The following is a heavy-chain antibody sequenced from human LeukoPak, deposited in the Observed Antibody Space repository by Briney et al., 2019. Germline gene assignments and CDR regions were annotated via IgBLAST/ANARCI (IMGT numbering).Heavy chain of an antibody. D-gene: IGHD3-22*01. J-gene: IGHJ3*01. V-gene: IGHV4-39*01. CDR3: AKAGVRYFDSSGLYAFDF. CDR2: IDYSGST. Sequence: SETLSLTCAVSGGSISSTSYYWAWIRQPPGKGLEWIGTIDYSGSTYHNPSLKSRVTMSVYTSRIQFSLKLSSVDAADAAVYYCAKAGVRYFDSSGLYAFDFWGQGTTVTVSS. CDR1: GGSISSTSYY.